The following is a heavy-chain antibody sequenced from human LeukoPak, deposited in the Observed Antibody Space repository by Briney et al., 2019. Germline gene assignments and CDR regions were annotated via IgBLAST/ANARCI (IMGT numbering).Heavy chain of an antibody. V-gene: IGHV4-34*01. CDR2: INHSGST. D-gene: IGHD3-22*01. J-gene: IGHJ4*02. CDR3: ARHDASGYYGLY. Sequence: SETLSLTCAVYGGSFSGYYWSWIRQPPGKGLEWIGEINHSGSTNYNPSLKSRVTISVDTSKNQFPLKLSSVTAADTAVYYCARHDASGYYGLYWGQGTLVTVSS. CDR1: GGSFSGYY.